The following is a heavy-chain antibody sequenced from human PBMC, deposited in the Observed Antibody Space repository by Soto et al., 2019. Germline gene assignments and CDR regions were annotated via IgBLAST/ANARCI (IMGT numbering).Heavy chain of an antibody. CDR1: GFTVSSNY. CDR3: VKNTEDSYAYFQY. J-gene: IGHJ1*01. V-gene: IGHV3-53*04. D-gene: IGHD2-15*01. Sequence: GGSLRLSCAASGFTVSSNYMSWVRQAPGKGLECVSVIYSGGETYYSDSVKGRFTISRHSSKNTVYLQMNSLRAEDTAVYYCVKNTEDSYAYFQYWGQGTLVTVSS. CDR2: IYSGGET.